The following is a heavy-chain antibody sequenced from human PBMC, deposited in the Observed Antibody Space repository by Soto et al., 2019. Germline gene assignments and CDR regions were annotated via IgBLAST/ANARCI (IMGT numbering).Heavy chain of an antibody. V-gene: IGHV2-5*02. CDR2: IYWDDDK. Sequence: QITLKESGPTLVKPTQTLTLPCTFSGFSLSTSGVGVGWIRQPPGKALEWLALIYWDDDKRYSPSLKSRLTSSKNTSKNQVVLTMTNMDPVDTATYYCAFLPDTVTPRDAFDIWGQGTMVTVSS. D-gene: IGHD5-18*01. CDR1: GFSLSTSGVG. J-gene: IGHJ3*02. CDR3: AFLPDTVTPRDAFDI.